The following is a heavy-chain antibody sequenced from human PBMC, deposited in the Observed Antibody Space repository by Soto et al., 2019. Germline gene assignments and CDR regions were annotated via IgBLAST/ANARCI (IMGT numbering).Heavy chain of an antibody. D-gene: IGHD3-3*01. CDR1: GFTFSSYA. CDR2: ISYDGSNK. Sequence: QVQLVESGGGVVQPGRSLRLSCAASGFTFSSYAMHWVRQAPGKGLEWVAVISYDGSNKYYADSVKGRFTISRDNSKNTLYLQMNSLRAEDTAVYYCARDAYYDFWSGYSRYYGMDVW. V-gene: IGHV3-30-3*01. J-gene: IGHJ6*01. CDR3: ARDAYYDFWSGYSRYYGMDV.